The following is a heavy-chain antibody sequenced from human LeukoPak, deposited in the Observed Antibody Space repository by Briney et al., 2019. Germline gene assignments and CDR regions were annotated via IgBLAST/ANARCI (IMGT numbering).Heavy chain of an antibody. Sequence: SETLSLTCTVSGGSITSHYWTWVRQPPGKGLEWIGDISSSGSTNYNPSLKSRVTISVDTSKNQFSLKLSSVTAADTAVYYCARHSGVTLDVWGQGTTVTVSS. CDR2: ISSSGST. D-gene: IGHD3-10*01. CDR1: GGSITSHY. V-gene: IGHV4-59*08. J-gene: IGHJ6*02. CDR3: ARHSGVTLDV.